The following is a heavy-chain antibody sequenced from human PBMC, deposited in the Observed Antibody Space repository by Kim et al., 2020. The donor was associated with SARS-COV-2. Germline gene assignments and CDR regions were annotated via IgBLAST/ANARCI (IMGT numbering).Heavy chain of an antibody. CDR1: GGSISSSSYY. V-gene: IGHV4-39*01. CDR2: IYYSGST. Sequence: SETLSLTCTVSGGSISSSSYYWGWIRQPPGKGLEWIGSIYYSGSTYYNPSLKSRVTISVDTSKNQFSLKLSSVTAADTAVYYCARTLSGYSYVLDYWGQGTLVTVSS. CDR3: ARTLSGYSYVLDY. J-gene: IGHJ4*02. D-gene: IGHD5-18*01.